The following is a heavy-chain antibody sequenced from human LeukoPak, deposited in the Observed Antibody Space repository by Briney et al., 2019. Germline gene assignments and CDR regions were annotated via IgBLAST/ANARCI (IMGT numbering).Heavy chain of an antibody. CDR2: ISSDASIT. CDR1: GLTFSSYW. J-gene: IGHJ4*02. D-gene: IGHD2-15*01. V-gene: IGHV3-74*01. CDR3: ATSARTYIGSSLDY. Sequence: GGSLRLSCAASGLTFSSYWMHWVRQDPGKGLVWVSRISSDASITSYADPVKGRFTIPRDNAKNTLYLQMNSLRAEDTALYYCATSARTYIGSSLDYWGQGTLVTVSS.